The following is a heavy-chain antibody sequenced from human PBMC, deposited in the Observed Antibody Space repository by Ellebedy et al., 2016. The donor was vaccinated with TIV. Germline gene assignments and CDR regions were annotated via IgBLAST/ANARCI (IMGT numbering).Heavy chain of an antibody. CDR1: GFMFATFG. Sequence: PGGSLTLSCTTSGFMFATFGMSCARQAPGVGLEWFAGISGAGTFYADSVKDRFTISRDNSKSTLYLQMASLRAADTAVYYGAQGYPRKNEYWGQGALVTVSA. CDR2: ISGAGT. J-gene: IGHJ1*01. D-gene: IGHD6-6*01. CDR3: AQGYPRKNEY. V-gene: IGHV3-23*01.